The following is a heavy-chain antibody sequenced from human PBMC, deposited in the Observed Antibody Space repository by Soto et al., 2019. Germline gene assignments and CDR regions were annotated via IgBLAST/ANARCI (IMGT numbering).Heavy chain of an antibody. D-gene: IGHD6-13*01. J-gene: IGHJ5*02. V-gene: IGHV4-34*01. CDR2: INHSGST. CDR1: GGSFSGYY. CDR3: ARRSLSIRPGETARPAAGTPWFDP. Sequence: PSETLSLTCAVYGGSFSGYYWSWIRQPPGKGLEWIGEINHSGSTNYNPSLKSRVTISVDTSKNQFSLKLSSVTAADTAVYYCARRSLSIRPGETARPAAGTPWFDPWGQGTLVTVSS.